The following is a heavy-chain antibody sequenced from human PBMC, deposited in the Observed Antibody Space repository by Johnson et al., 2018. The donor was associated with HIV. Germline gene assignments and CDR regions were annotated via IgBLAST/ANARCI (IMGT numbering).Heavy chain of an antibody. J-gene: IGHJ3*02. CDR2: ISYDGGDK. Sequence: VQLVESGGGVVQPGRSLRLSCAASGFTFSSYAMYWVRQAPVKGLEWVAVISYDGGDKDYADSAKGRFSISRDSSKNTLYLQMNSLRVEDTAVYYCVRGSRYTYDNDDVHLLQAFDIWGQGTVVTVSS. V-gene: IGHV3-30*04. CDR1: GFTFSSYA. CDR3: VRGSRYTYDNDDVHLLQAFDI. D-gene: IGHD3-16*01.